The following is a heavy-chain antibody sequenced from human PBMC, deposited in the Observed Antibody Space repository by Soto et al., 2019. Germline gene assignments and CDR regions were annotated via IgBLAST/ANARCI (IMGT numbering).Heavy chain of an antibody. CDR3: AREAYYFDTSGYSY. Sequence: APGKGLEWVSSISSSSTYIYYADSVQGRFTISRDNAKNSVYLQMNSLRAEDTAVYYCAREAYYFDTSGYSYWGQGTLVTVSS. D-gene: IGHD3-22*01. J-gene: IGHJ4*02. V-gene: IGHV3-21*01. CDR2: ISSSSTYI.